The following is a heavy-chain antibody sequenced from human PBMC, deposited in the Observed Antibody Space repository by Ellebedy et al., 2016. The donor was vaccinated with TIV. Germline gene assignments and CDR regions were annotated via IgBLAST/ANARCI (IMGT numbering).Heavy chain of an antibody. D-gene: IGHD3-16*02. CDR1: GGTFSSYA. CDR3: AKDQRTYYDYVWGSYRPTHSDAFDI. Sequence: SVKVSXXASGGTFSSYAISWVRQAPGQGLEWMGRIIPILGIANYAQKFQGRVTITADKSTSTACMELSSLRAEDTAVYYCAKDQRTYYDYVWGSYRPTHSDAFDIWGQGTMVTVSS. J-gene: IGHJ3*02. V-gene: IGHV1-69*04. CDR2: IIPILGIA.